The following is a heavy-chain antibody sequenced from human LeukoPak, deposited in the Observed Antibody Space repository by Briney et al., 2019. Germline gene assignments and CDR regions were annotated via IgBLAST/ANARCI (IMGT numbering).Heavy chain of an antibody. D-gene: IGHD3-22*01. CDR1: GYTFTSYG. CDR2: ISAYNGNT. J-gene: IGHJ4*02. CDR3: ARDLSLNYYDSSGMIGY. Sequence: EASVKVSCKASGYTFTSYGISWVRQAPGQGLEWMGWISAYNGNTNYAQKLQGRVTMTTDTSTSTAYMELRSLRSDDTAVYYCARDLSLNYYDSSGMIGYWGQGTLVTVSS. V-gene: IGHV1-18*01.